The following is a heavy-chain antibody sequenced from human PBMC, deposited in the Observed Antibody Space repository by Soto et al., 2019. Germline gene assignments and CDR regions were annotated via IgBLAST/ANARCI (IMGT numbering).Heavy chain of an antibody. CDR2: IYPGDSDT. CDR3: AGHGGGYYDSSGYSNWFDP. CDR1: GYSFTSYW. J-gene: IGHJ5*02. V-gene: IGHV5-51*01. Sequence: GESLKISCKGSGYSFTSYWIGWVRQMPGKGLEWMGIIYPGDSDTRYSPSFQGQVTISAEKSISTAYLQRSSLKASDTARYYCAGHGGGYYDSSGYSNWFDPWGQGTLVTVSS. D-gene: IGHD3-22*01.